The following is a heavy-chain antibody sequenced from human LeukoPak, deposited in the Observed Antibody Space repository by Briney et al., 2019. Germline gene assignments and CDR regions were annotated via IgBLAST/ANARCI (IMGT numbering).Heavy chain of an antibody. CDR2: ISAYNGNA. D-gene: IGHD3-9*01. CDR3: ARDILTGSYNWFDP. J-gene: IGHJ5*02. CDR1: GLGYTFTGYY. V-gene: IGHV1-18*04. Sequence: ASVKVSCKASGLGYTFTGYYMHWVRQAPGQGLEWMGWISAYNGNANYAQKLQGRVTMTTDTSTSTAYMELRSLRSDDTAVYYCARDILTGSYNWFDPWGQGTLVTVSS.